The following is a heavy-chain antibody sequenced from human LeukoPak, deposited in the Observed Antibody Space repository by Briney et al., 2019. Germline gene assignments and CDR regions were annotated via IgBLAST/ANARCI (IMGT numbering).Heavy chain of an antibody. V-gene: IGHV4-4*02. CDR1: GGSISSSNW. CDR3: ARGAYGDYGFFAGWFDP. D-gene: IGHD4-17*01. Sequence: PSGTLSLTCAVSGGSISSSNWWSWVRQPPGKGLGWMGEIYHSGSTNYNPSLKGRVTISVDKSRNQFSLKLSSVTAADTAVYYCARGAYGDYGFFAGWFDPWGQGTLVTVSS. J-gene: IGHJ5*02. CDR2: IYHSGST.